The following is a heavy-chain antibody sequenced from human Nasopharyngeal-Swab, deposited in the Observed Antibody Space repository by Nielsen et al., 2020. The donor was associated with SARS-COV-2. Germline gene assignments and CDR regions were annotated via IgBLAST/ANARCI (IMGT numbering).Heavy chain of an antibody. CDR1: GGSISSSNW. CDR3: ARGGVPAAIRYYYYMDV. J-gene: IGHJ6*03. CDR2: IYHSGST. Sequence: SETLSLTCAVSGGSISSSNWWSWVRQPPGKGLEWIGEIYHSGSTNYSPSLKSRVTISVDKSKNQFSLKLSSVTAADTAVYYCARGGVPAAIRYYYYMDVWGKGTTVTVSS. V-gene: IGHV4-4*02. D-gene: IGHD2-2*01.